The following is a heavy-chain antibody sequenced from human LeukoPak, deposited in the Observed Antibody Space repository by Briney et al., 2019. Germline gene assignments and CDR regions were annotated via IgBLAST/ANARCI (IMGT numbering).Heavy chain of an antibody. J-gene: IGHJ3*02. V-gene: IGHV4-59*08. D-gene: IGHD4-17*01. CDR3: ARQPTTVTHPDAFDI. Sequence: SETLSLTCTVSGGSISSYYWSWIRQPPGKGLEWIGYIYYSGSTNYNPSLKSRVTISVDTSKNQFSLRLSSVTAADTAVYYCARQPTTVTHPDAFDIWGQGTMVTVSS. CDR1: GGSISSYY. CDR2: IYYSGST.